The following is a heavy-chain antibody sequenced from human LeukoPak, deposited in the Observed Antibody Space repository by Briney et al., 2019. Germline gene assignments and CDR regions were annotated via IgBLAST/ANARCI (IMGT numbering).Heavy chain of an antibody. CDR3: ASELGYCSGGSCYGDY. V-gene: IGHV3-11*01. D-gene: IGHD2-15*01. CDR2: ISSSGSTI. Sequence: AGGSLRLSCAASGFTFSDYYMSWIRQAPGKGLEWVSYISSSGSTIYYADSVKGRFTISRDNAKHSLYLQMNSLRAEDTAVYYCASELGYCSGGSCYGDYWGQGTLVTVSS. CDR1: GFTFSDYY. J-gene: IGHJ4*02.